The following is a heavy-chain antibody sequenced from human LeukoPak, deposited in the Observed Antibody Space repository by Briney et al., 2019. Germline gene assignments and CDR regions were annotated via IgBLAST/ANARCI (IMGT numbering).Heavy chain of an antibody. V-gene: IGHV3-48*03. CDR3: ARVLRYCSGGNCYSGGLGYMDV. CDR1: GFTFSSYE. J-gene: IGHJ6*03. CDR2: ISRSGSTK. D-gene: IGHD2-15*01. Sequence: GGSLRLSCAASGFTFSSYEMNWVRQAPGKGLGWVSSISRSGSTKYYADSVKGRFTISRDNAKNSLFLQMNSLRAEDTAVYYCARVLRYCSGGNCYSGGLGYMDVWGKGTTVTISS.